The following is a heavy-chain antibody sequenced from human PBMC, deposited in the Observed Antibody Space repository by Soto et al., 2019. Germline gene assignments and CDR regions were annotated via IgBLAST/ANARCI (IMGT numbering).Heavy chain of an antibody. CDR1: GFTFSTYA. J-gene: IGHJ1*01. CDR3: AKDGGIAGAVEYFQH. Sequence: EVQLLESGGGLVQPGGSLRVSCAASGFTFSTYAMSWVRQAPGKGLEWVSAISGSGNSTYYADSVKGRLTISRDNSKNTLHLQMNSLRAEDTDVYYCAKDGGIAGAVEYFQHWGQGTLVTVSS. CDR2: ISGSGNST. D-gene: IGHD6-13*01. V-gene: IGHV3-23*01.